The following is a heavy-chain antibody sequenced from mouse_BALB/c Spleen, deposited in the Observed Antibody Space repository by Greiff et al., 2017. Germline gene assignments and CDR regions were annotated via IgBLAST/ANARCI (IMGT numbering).Heavy chain of an antibody. D-gene: IGHD2-14*01. CDR3: ARDKAYYRYDGFAY. CDR1: GFTFSDYY. Sequence: DVKLVESGGGLVKPGGSLKLSCAASGFTFSDYYMYWVRQTPEKRLEWVATISDGGSYTYYPDSVKGRFTISRDNAKNNLYLQMSSLKSEDTAMYYCARDKAYYRYDGFAYWGQGTLVTVSA. J-gene: IGHJ3*01. CDR2: ISDGGSYT. V-gene: IGHV5-4*02.